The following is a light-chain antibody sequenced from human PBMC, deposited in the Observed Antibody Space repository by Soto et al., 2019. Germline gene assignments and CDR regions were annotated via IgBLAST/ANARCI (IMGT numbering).Light chain of an antibody. Sequence: DIQMTQSPSSLSASVGDRVTITCRASQSISRYLNWYQQKPGKAPKLLNYAASSLKSGVPSRFSGSESGTDFPITISSVQHEDVATYHGQPSYSTPCTCGQGTEVEIK. CDR3: QPSYSTPCT. CDR2: AAS. CDR1: QSISRY. J-gene: IGKJ1*01. V-gene: IGKV1-39*01.